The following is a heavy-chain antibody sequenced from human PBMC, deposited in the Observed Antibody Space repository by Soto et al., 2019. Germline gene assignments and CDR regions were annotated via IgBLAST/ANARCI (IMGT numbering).Heavy chain of an antibody. J-gene: IGHJ4*02. CDR3: AKGLRPRSYSFEYYFDY. CDR1: GFTLSDYY. CDR2: ISGSGSTI. V-gene: IGHV3-11*01. D-gene: IGHD1-26*01. Sequence: GGSLRLSCAASGFTLSDYYMSWIRQAPGKGLEGVSCISGSGSTIYYADSVKGRFTISRDNSKNTLYLQMNNLSGEDTAVYYCAKGLRPRSYSFEYYFDYWGQGTLVTVSS.